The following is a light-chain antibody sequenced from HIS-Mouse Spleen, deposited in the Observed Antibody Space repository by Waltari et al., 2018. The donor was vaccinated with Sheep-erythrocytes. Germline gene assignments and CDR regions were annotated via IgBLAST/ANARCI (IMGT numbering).Light chain of an antibody. J-gene: IGLJ2*01. CDR2: QDS. CDR3: QAWDSSTVV. Sequence: SYELTQPPSVSVSPGQTASITCSGDKLGDNYACWYQQKPGQSPVLVIYQDSKRPSGNLERFSGSNSGNTATLTISGTQAMDEADYYCQAWDSSTVVFGGGTKLTVL. CDR1: KLGDNY. V-gene: IGLV3-1*01.